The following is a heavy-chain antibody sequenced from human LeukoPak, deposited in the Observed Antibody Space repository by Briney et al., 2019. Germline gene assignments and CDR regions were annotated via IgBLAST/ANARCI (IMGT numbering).Heavy chain of an antibody. CDR3: ARDALEMATISYFDY. J-gene: IGHJ4*02. Sequence: ASVKVSCKASGYTFTGYYMHWVRQAPGQGLEWMGWINPNSGGTNYAQKFQGRVTMTSDTSISTAYMELSRLRSDDTAVYYCARDALEMATISYFDYWGQGTLVTVSS. D-gene: IGHD5-24*01. CDR2: INPNSGGT. CDR1: GYTFTGYY. V-gene: IGHV1-2*02.